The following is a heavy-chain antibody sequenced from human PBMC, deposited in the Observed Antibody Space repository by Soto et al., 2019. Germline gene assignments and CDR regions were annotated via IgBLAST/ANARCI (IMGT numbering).Heavy chain of an antibody. J-gene: IGHJ4*02. D-gene: IGHD2-2*01. V-gene: IGHV3-74*01. CDR1: GFNVSGYW. Sequence: PGGSLRLSCAASGFNVSGYWMHWVRQAPGKGLTWVSRINSDGSYTSSADSVKGRFTISKDNARNTLYLQMNSLRIEDTAVYYCTRALDAMLPTAYWGQGTLVTVSS. CDR3: TRALDAMLPTAY. CDR2: INSDGSYT.